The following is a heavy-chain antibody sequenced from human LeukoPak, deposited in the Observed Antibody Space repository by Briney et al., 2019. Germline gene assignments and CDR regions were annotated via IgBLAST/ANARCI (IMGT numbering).Heavy chain of an antibody. Sequence: PSQTLSLTCTVSGGSISSGSYYWSWIRQPAGKGLEWIGRIYTSGSTNYNPSLKSRVTISVDTSKNQFSLKLNSVTAADTAVYYCARAAGRDTTSGLDFDYWGQGILVTVSS. J-gene: IGHJ4*02. CDR2: IYTSGST. CDR1: GGSISSGSYY. CDR3: ARAAGRDTTSGLDFDY. V-gene: IGHV4-61*02. D-gene: IGHD1-26*01.